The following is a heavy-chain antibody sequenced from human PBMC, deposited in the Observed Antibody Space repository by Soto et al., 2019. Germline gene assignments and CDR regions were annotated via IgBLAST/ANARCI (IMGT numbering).Heavy chain of an antibody. CDR1: GFTFSSYS. CDR3: ARDRGDVLVPAARPYNWFDP. CDR2: ISSSSSYI. Sequence: EVQLVESGGGLVKPGGSLRLSCAASGFTFSSYSMNWVRQAPGKGLEWVSSISSSSSYIYYADSVKGRFTISRDNAKNSLYLQMNSMRAEDTAVYYCARDRGDVLVPAARPYNWFDPWGQGTLVTVSS. V-gene: IGHV3-21*01. J-gene: IGHJ5*02. D-gene: IGHD2-2*01.